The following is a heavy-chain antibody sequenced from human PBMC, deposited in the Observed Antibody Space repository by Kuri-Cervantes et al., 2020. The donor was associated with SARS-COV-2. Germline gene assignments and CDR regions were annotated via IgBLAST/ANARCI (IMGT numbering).Heavy chain of an antibody. CDR2: ISYDGSNK. D-gene: IGHD2/OR15-2a*01. Sequence: GESLKISCAASGFTFSSYAMHWVRQAPGKGLEWVAVISYDGSNKYYADSVKGRFTISRDNSKNTLYLQMNSLRAEDTAMYYCARELIVSPGTYSMDVWGKGTTVTVSS. CDR1: GFTFSSYA. J-gene: IGHJ6*03. V-gene: IGHV3-30*04. CDR3: ARELIVSPGTYSMDV.